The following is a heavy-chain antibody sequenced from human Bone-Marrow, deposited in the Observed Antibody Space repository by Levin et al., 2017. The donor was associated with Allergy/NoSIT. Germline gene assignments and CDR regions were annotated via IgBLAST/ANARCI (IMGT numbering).Heavy chain of an antibody. CDR3: ARDSAKLGYCISTSCYWPADY. CDR1: GFTFSSYA. V-gene: IGHV3-30-3*01. J-gene: IGHJ4*02. CDR2: ISYDGSNK. Sequence: SCAASGFTFSSYAMHWVRQAPGKGLEWVAVISYDGSNKYYADSVKGRFTISRDNSKNTLYLQMNSLRAEDTAVYYCARDSAKLGYCISTSCYWPADYWGQGTLVTVSS. D-gene: IGHD2-2*01.